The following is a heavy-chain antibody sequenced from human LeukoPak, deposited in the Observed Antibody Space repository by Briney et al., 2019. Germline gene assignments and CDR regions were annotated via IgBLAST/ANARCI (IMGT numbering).Heavy chain of an antibody. CDR2: ISWNSGSI. V-gene: IGHV3-9*01. J-gene: IGHJ4*02. Sequence: GGSLRLSCAASGFTFDDYAMHWVRQAPGKGLEWVSGISWNSGSIGYADSVKGRFTISRDNSKNTLYLQMNSLRAEDTAVYYCARAYYFDYWGQGTLVTVSS. CDR1: GFTFDDYA. CDR3: ARAYYFDY.